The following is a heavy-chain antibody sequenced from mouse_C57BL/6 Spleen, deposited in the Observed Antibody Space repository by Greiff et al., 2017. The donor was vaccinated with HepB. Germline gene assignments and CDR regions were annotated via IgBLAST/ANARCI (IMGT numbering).Heavy chain of an antibody. Sequence: EVKVEESGGGLVQPGGSLKLSCAASGFTFSDYYMYWVRQTPEKRLEWVAYISNGGGSTYYPDTVKGRFTISRDNAKNTLYLHMSRLKSEDTAMYYCARTDSSGYSYAMDYWGQGTSVTVSS. J-gene: IGHJ4*01. CDR3: ARTDSSGYSYAMDY. V-gene: IGHV5-12*01. D-gene: IGHD3-2*02. CDR1: GFTFSDYY. CDR2: ISNGGGST.